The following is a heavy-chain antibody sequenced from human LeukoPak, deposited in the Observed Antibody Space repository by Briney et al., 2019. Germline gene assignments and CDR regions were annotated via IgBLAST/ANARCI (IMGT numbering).Heavy chain of an antibody. Sequence: GGSLRLSCAASGFTFDDYTMHWVRQAPGKGLEWVSLISWDGGCTYYADSVKGRFTISRDNSKNSLYLQMNSLRTEDTALYYCAKDNRVRGVIGYMDVWGKGTTVTVSS. CDR3: AKDNRVRGVIGYMDV. J-gene: IGHJ6*03. CDR2: ISWDGGCT. D-gene: IGHD3-10*01. CDR1: GFTFDDYT. V-gene: IGHV3-43*01.